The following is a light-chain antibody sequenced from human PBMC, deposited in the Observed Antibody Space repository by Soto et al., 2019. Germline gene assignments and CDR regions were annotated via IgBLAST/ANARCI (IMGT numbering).Light chain of an antibody. V-gene: IGKV3-20*01. J-gene: IGKJ1*01. CDR3: QHYGNSLTWT. CDR1: QSVSSNY. CDR2: GVS. Sequence: EIGLTQSPGTLAFSPGERGTLSCRASQSVSSNYLAWYQQKPGQAPRLLIYGVSRRATGIPDRFSGSGSETDFTLTINRLEPEDFAVYYCQHYGNSLTWTFGQGTKVDI.